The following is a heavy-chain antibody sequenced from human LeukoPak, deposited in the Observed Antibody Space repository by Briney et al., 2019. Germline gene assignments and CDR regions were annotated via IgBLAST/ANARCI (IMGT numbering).Heavy chain of an antibody. CDR3: AKEEAYFDY. J-gene: IGHJ4*02. Sequence: PGRCLRLSCAVSGFTFSSYGMHWVRQAPSKGMEWVAVISYDGSNKYYADSVKGQFTISRDNSKNTPYLQMKSLRAEDTGVYYCAKEEAYFDYWGQGTLVTVSS. CDR1: GFTFSSYG. CDR2: ISYDGSNK. V-gene: IGHV3-30*18.